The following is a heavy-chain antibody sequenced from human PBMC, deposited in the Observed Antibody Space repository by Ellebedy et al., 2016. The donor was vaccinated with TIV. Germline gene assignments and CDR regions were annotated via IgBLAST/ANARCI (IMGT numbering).Heavy chain of an antibody. CDR1: GFTFRDFA. D-gene: IGHD3-16*01. CDR2: ISPSGDIT. V-gene: IGHV3-23*01. CDR3: ARTSTMTTFGASDF. J-gene: IGHJ3*01. Sequence: GESLKISCAASGFTFRDFAMNWVRQAPGKGLEWVSAISPSGDITYFADSVQGRFTISRDNSQDTVHLQMHSLRAEDAALYYCARTSTMTTFGASDFWGQGTMVTVSS.